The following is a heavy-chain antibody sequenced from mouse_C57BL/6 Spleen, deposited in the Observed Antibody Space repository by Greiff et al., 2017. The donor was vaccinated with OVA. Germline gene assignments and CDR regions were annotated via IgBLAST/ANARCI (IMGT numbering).Heavy chain of an antibody. V-gene: IGHV1-59*01. Sequence: QVQLQQPGAELVRPGTSVKLSCKASGYTFTSYWMHWVKQRPGQGLEWIGVIDPSDSYTNYNQKFKGKATLTVDTSSSTAYMQLSSLTSEDSAVYYCAREATYYSNYFAYWGQGTLVTVSA. CDR3: AREATYYSNYFAY. CDR1: GYTFTSYW. D-gene: IGHD2-5*01. CDR2: IDPSDSYT. J-gene: IGHJ3*01.